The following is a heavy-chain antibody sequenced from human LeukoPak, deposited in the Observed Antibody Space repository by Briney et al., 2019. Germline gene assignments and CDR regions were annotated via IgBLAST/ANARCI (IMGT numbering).Heavy chain of an antibody. CDR3: ANWSPQPLSAFDI. J-gene: IGHJ3*02. CDR1: GFTFSSYG. D-gene: IGHD2-2*01. Sequence: GGSLRLSCAASGFTFSSYGMHWVRQAPGKGLEWVAFIRYDGSNKYYADSVKGRFTISRDNSKNTLYLQINSLRAEDTAVYYCANWSPQPLSAFDIWGQGTMVTVSS. CDR2: IRYDGSNK. V-gene: IGHV3-30*02.